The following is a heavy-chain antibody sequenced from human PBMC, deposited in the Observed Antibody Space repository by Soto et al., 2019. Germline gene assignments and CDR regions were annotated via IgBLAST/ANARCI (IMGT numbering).Heavy chain of an antibody. CDR1: GFTFSSYG. D-gene: IGHD4-4*01. J-gene: IGHJ6*02. V-gene: IGHV3-30*18. CDR2: ISYDGSNK. Sequence: QVQLVESGGGVVQPGRSLRLSCAASGFTFSSYGMHWVRQAPGKGLEWVAVISYDGSNKYYADSVKGRFTISRDNSKNTLYLQMNSLRAEDTAVYYCAKGLLPPTSTVYRYYYYYGMDVWGQGTTVTVSS. CDR3: AKGLLPPTSTVYRYYYYYGMDV.